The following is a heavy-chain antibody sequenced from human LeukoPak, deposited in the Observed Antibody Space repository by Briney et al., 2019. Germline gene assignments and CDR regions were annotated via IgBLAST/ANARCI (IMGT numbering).Heavy chain of an antibody. J-gene: IGHJ5*02. V-gene: IGHV3-23*01. CDR2: ISGITTNT. Sequence: GGSLRLSCAASGFTFSNYAMSWVRQAPGKGLEWVSLISGITTNTYYADSVKGRFTISRDNSKNTLDLQMNSLRAEDTAVYYCARVGPITIFGVVIVDWFDPWGQGTLVTVSS. CDR3: ARVGPITIFGVVIVDWFDP. CDR1: GFTFSNYA. D-gene: IGHD3-3*01.